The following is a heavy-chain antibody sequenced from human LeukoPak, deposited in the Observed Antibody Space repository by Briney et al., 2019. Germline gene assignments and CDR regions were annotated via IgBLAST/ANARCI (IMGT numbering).Heavy chain of an antibody. D-gene: IGHD3-3*01. CDR2: IYYSGST. J-gene: IGHJ5*02. V-gene: IGHV4-59*01. Sequence: PSETLSLTCTVSGGSISSYYWSWIRQPPGKGLEWIGYIYYSGSTNYNPSLKSRVTISVDTSKNQFSLKLSSVTAADTAVYYCARSGHDFWSGRNWFDHWGQGTLVTVSS. CDR3: ARSGHDFWSGRNWFDH. CDR1: GGSISSYY.